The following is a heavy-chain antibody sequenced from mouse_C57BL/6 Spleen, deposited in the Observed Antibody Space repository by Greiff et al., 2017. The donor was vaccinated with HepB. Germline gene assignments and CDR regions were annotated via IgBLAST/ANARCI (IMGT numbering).Heavy chain of an antibody. CDR2: IYPGDGDT. V-gene: IGHV1-82*01. CDR1: GYAFSSSW. CDR3: ARGRRGGGGYYAMDY. J-gene: IGHJ4*01. Sequence: QVQLKESGPELVKPGASVKISCKASGYAFSSSWMNWVKQRPGKGLEWIGRIYPGDGDTNYNGKFKGKATLTADKSSSTAYMQLSSLTSEDSAVYFCARGRRGGGGYYAMDYWGQGTSVTVSS. D-gene: IGHD1-1*02.